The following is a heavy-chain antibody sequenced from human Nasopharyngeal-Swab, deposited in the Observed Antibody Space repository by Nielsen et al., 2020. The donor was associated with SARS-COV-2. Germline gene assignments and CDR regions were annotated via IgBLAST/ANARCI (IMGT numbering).Heavy chain of an antibody. CDR2: ISSSSSYI. V-gene: IGHV3-21*01. J-gene: IGHJ6*02. CDR1: GFTFNNYN. CDR3: ARDGLDYDFWSAYFMDV. Sequence: GESLTLCCAASGFTFNNYNFNWVRQAPGKGLEWVSSISSSSSYIYYADSVKGRFTISRYNAKNSLYLQMNSLRAEDTAVYYCARDGLDYDFWSAYFMDVWGQGTTVTVSS. D-gene: IGHD3-3*01.